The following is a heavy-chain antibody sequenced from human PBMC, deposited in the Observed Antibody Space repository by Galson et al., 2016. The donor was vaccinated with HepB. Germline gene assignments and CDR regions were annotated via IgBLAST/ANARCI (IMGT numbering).Heavy chain of an antibody. D-gene: IGHD4-17*01. J-gene: IGHJ6*03. Sequence: SETLSLTCTVSGGSISRYYWSWVRQPPGKGLEWIGYIYYTGSTTYNPSLKSRVVISVDTSKNQFSLRLSSVTAADTAAYYSARNYAEGLSSYYYMDVWGKGTTVTVSS. CDR3: ARNYAEGLSSYYYMDV. CDR2: IYYTGST. CDR1: GGSISRYY. V-gene: IGHV4-59*01.